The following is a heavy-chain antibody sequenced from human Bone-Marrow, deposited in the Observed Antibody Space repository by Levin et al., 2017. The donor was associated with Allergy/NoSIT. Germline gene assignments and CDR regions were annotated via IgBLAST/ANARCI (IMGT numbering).Heavy chain of an antibody. V-gene: IGHV1-2*02. CDR3: ARSDYDTLTGPTTDFDY. J-gene: IGHJ4*02. Sequence: SGGSLRLSCRASGYTFTAYCIHWVRQAPGQGLEWMGWINPNSGDRNFAQKFQGRVTMTRDTSISTAYMELSRLRSDDTAVYYCARSDYDTLTGPTTDFDYWGQGTLVTVSS. CDR2: INPNSGDR. CDR1: GYTFTAYC. D-gene: IGHD3-9*01.